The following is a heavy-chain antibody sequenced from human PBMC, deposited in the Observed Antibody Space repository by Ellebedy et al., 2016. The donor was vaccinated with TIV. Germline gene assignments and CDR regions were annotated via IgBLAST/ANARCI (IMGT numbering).Heavy chain of an antibody. Sequence: GESLKISXAASGFTFSSYAMSWVRQAPGKGLEWVSAISGSGGSTYYADSVKGRFTISRDNSKNTLYLQMNSLRAEDTAVYYCAKDGGRITMVRGVITCDYWGQGTLVTVSS. J-gene: IGHJ4*02. D-gene: IGHD3-10*01. CDR1: GFTFSSYA. CDR3: AKDGGRITMVRGVITCDY. CDR2: ISGSGGST. V-gene: IGHV3-23*01.